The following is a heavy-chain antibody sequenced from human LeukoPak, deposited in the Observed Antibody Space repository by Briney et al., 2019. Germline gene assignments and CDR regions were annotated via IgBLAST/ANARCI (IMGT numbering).Heavy chain of an antibody. CDR2: INHSGST. Sequence: SETLSLTCAVYGGSFSGYYWSWIRQPPGKGLEWIGEINHSGSTSYNPSLKSRVTISVDTSKNQFSLKLSSVTAADTAVYYCARGQQYLVLGNWFDPWGQGTLVTVSS. V-gene: IGHV4-34*01. CDR3: ARGQQYLVLGNWFDP. D-gene: IGHD6-13*01. CDR1: GGSFSGYY. J-gene: IGHJ5*02.